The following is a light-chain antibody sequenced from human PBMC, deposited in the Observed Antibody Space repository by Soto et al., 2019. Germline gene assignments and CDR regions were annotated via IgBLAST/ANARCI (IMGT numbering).Light chain of an antibody. CDR3: QQYKNYSPST. CDR2: DAS. V-gene: IGKV1-5*01. CDR1: QSIGNL. Sequence: DIAMPQSPSPLSASVGDRVTVPCRASQSIGNLLAWYQKKPGKAPNLLISDASNLELGVPSRFSGSGSETEFTLTITSLQPEDFATYYCQQYKNYSPSTSGQGTKLDI. J-gene: IGKJ2*01.